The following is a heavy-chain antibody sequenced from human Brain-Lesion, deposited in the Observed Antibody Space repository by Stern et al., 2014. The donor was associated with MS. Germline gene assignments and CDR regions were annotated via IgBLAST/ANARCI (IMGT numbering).Heavy chain of an antibody. Sequence: VQAGGVWGRPGQAGGSLRLSCEASGFTFNSYSMNWVRQAPGKGLEWVSSISVGTDYIYYADSVKGRFTISRDNAKNSLFLQMNTLRAEDTGVYYCARVDCSGTNCFYYYYGMDVWGQGTTVTVSS. CDR3: ARVDCSGTNCFYYYYGMDV. CDR2: ISVGTDYI. V-gene: IGHV3-21*01. CDR1: GFTFNSYS. J-gene: IGHJ6*02. D-gene: IGHD2-2*01.